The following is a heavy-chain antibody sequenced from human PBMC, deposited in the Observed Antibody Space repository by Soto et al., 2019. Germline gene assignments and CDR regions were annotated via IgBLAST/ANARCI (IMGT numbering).Heavy chain of an antibody. J-gene: IGHJ6*02. Sequence: SETLSLTCAVYGGSFSAYYWSWVRQPPGKGLEWIGEIIHSESTKYNPSLKSRVTISVDTSKNQFSLKLSSVTAADTAVYYCARQRPTDGRWEFANYYGMDVWGQGTPVTAP. CDR1: GGSFSAYY. CDR3: ARQRPTDGRWEFANYYGMDV. V-gene: IGHV4-34*12. CDR2: IIHSEST. D-gene: IGHD1-26*01.